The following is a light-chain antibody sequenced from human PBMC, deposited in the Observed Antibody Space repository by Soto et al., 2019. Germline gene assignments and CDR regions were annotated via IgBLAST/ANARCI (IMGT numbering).Light chain of an antibody. CDR3: CSYAGSVV. CDR1: SSDIGRYNL. V-gene: IGLV2-23*01. CDR2: EGS. J-gene: IGLJ2*01. Sequence: QSVLTQPASVSGSPGQSITISCTGTSSDIGRYNLVSWYQQHPGKAPKLMIYEGSKRPSGVSNRFSGSKSGNAASLTIAGLQGEDEADYYCCSYAGSVVFGGGTKLTVL.